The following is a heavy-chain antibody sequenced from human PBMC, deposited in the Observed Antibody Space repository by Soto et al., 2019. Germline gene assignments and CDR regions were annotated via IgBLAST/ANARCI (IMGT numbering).Heavy chain of an antibody. CDR3: ARDNVELRFSPRHKDAFDI. Sequence: GASVKVSCKASGYTFTSYAMHWVRQAPGQRLEWMGWINAGNGNTKYPQKFQGRVTITTDTSTSTAYMELRSLRSDDTAVYYCARDNVELRFSPRHKDAFDIWGQGTMVTVSS. D-gene: IGHD3-3*01. V-gene: IGHV1-3*01. J-gene: IGHJ3*02. CDR2: INAGNGNT. CDR1: GYTFTSYA.